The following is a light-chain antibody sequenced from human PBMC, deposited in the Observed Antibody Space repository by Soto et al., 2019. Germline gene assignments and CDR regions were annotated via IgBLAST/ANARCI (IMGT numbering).Light chain of an antibody. V-gene: IGKV3-20*01. CDR3: HQDVNSPPA. Sequence: EVVLSQCPGSLSLSPGERATLSCRASQSVSGSDLAWYQQKPGQAPRLLISGVSNRATGTPDRFSGSGSGTDFTLTISSLEPEDFAVFYCHQDVNSPPALGPGTKVDSK. CDR1: QSVSGSD. J-gene: IGKJ1*01. CDR2: GVS.